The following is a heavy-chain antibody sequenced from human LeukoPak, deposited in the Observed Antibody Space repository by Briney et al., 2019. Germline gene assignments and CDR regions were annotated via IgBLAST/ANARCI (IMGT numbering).Heavy chain of an antibody. CDR1: GFTFSSYG. CDR2: ISYDGSNK. CDR3: AKDPYYSSSWLYYYYGMDV. Sequence: PGGSLRLSCAASGFTFSSYGMRWVRQAPGKGLEWVAVISYDGSNKYYADSVKGRFTISRDNSKNTLYLQMNSLRAEDTAMYYCAKDPYYSSSWLYYYYGMDVWGQGTTVTVSS. D-gene: IGHD6-13*01. J-gene: IGHJ6*02. V-gene: IGHV3-30*18.